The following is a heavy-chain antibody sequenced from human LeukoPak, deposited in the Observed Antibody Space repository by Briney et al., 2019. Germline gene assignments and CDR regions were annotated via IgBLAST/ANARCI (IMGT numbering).Heavy chain of an antibody. CDR2: ISSSSSTI. Sequence: GGSLRLSCAASGFTFSSYSMNWVRQAPGKGLEWVSYISSSSSTIYYADSVKGRFTISRDNAKNSLYLQMNSLRAEDTAVYYCARDWWYQLSDAFDIWGQGTMVTVSS. D-gene: IGHD2-2*01. V-gene: IGHV3-48*01. CDR1: GFTFSSYS. J-gene: IGHJ3*02. CDR3: ARDWWYQLSDAFDI.